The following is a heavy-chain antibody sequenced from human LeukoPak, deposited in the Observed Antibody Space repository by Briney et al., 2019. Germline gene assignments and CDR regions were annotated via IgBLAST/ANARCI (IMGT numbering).Heavy chain of an antibody. CDR3: ASIAVAGDWFDP. D-gene: IGHD6-19*01. V-gene: IGHV4-59*01. Sequence: PAETLSLTCTVSGGSISSYYWSWIRQPPGKGLEWIGYIYYTGNTNYNPSLKSRVTISVDTSKNQFSLRLSSVTAADTAVYYCASIAVAGDWFDPWGQGSLATVSS. CDR2: IYYTGNT. J-gene: IGHJ5*02. CDR1: GGSISSYY.